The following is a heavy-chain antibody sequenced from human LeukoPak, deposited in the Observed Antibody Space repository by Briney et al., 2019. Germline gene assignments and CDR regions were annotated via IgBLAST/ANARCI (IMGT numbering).Heavy chain of an antibody. CDR2: IWYDGSNK. J-gene: IGHJ4*02. CDR3: ATSDYAPGY. V-gene: IGHV3-33*01. D-gene: IGHD4-17*01. CDR1: GFTLSSYG. Sequence: GGSLRLSCAASGFTLSSYGMHWVRQAPGTGLEWVAVIWYDGSNKYYADSAKGRFTISRDNSKNTRYLQRNSLRAEDTAVYYCATSDYAPGYWGQGTLVTVSS.